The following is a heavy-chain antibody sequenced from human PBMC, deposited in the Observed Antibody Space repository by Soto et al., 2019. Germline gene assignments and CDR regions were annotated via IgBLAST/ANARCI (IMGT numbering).Heavy chain of an antibody. V-gene: IGHV1-18*04. J-gene: IGHJ6*02. CDR3: ARWGRQGNYDSSGYYYHDYYYYYGMDV. D-gene: IGHD3-22*01. Sequence: ASVKVSCKASGYTFTSYGISWVRQAPGQGLEWMGWISAYNGNTNYAQKLQGRVTMTTDKSTSTAYMELRSLRSDDTAVYYCARWGRQGNYDSSGYYYHDYYYYYGMDVWGQGTTVTVSS. CDR2: ISAYNGNT. CDR1: GYTFTSYG.